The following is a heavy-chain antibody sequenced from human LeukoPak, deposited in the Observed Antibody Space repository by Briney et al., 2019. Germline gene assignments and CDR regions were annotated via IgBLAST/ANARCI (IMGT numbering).Heavy chain of an antibody. CDR1: EFTFSGYW. V-gene: IGHV3-7*01. CDR2: IKQDGGEK. J-gene: IGHJ6*04. Sequence: GGSLRLSCAASEFTFSGYWMSWLRQAPGKGLEWVANIKQDGGEKYYVDSVKGRFTISRDNAKNPLYLQMNGLRAEDTAVYYCARDRGFGQADVWGKGTTVTVSS. CDR3: ARDRGFGQADV. D-gene: IGHD3-10*01.